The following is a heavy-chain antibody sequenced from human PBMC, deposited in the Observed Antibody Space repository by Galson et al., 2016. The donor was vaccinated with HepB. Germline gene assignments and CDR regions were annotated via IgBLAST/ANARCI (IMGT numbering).Heavy chain of an antibody. CDR2: ISSTSSYM. CDR3: ARGGPTVTSPFDY. Sequence: SLRLSCAASGFIFSSYSMNWVRQAPGKGLEWVSCISSTSSYMNYADSVRGRFTISRDNAKKSLDLQMSSLRAEDTAVYYCARGGPTVTSPFDYWGQGTLVTVSS. CDR1: GFIFSSYS. V-gene: IGHV3-21*01. J-gene: IGHJ4*02. D-gene: IGHD4-17*01.